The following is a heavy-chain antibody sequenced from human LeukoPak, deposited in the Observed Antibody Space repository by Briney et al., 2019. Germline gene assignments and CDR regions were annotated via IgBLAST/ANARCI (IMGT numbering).Heavy chain of an antibody. CDR2: IYSSGST. CDR1: GGSISNYF. D-gene: IGHD7-27*01. V-gene: IGHV4-59*08. Sequence: SETLSLTCSVSGGSISNYFWTWIRQPPGRGLEWIGYIYSSGSTYYNPSLKSRVTISVDTSKNRFSLKLSTVTAADTAVYYCARRPTGDPKFDYWGQGTLVTVSS. CDR3: ARRPTGDPKFDY. J-gene: IGHJ4*02.